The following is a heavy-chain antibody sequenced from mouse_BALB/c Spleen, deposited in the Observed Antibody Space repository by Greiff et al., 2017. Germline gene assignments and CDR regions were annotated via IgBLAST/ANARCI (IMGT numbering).Heavy chain of an antibody. CDR3: ARDYAMDY. J-gene: IGHJ4*01. CDR1: GFTFTDYK. CDR2: INPNNGGT. V-gene: IGHV1-18*01. Sequence: EVQLPQSGPELVKPGASVTIPCKASGFTFTDYKLYWVKQTHGKSLEWIGDINPNNGGTIYNQKFTGKATLTVDKSSSTAYMELRSLTSEDTAVYYCARDYAMDYWGQGTSVTVSS.